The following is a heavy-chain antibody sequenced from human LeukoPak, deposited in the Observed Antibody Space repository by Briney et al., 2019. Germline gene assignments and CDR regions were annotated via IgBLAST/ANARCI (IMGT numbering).Heavy chain of an antibody. V-gene: IGHV3-48*02. D-gene: IGHD5-18*01. CDR2: ISSSDNTI. CDR3: ARVHRGYSYGRLDY. Sequence: GGSLRLSCAASGFRFPSYAMSWVRQAPGKGLEWVSYISSSDNTIHYADSVKGRFTISRDNAKNSLYLEMNSLRDEDTAVYYCARVHRGYSYGRLDYWGQGTLVTVSS. J-gene: IGHJ4*02. CDR1: GFRFPSYA.